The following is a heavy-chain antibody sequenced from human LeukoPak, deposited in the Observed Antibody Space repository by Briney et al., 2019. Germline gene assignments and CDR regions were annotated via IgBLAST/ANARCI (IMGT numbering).Heavy chain of an antibody. CDR1: GFTFTSYS. V-gene: IGHV3-48*02. J-gene: IGHJ3*02. D-gene: IGHD4-17*01. CDR3: ASSTVTTAGYAFDI. CDR2: ISSTSHTI. Sequence: GGSLRLSCAASGFTFTSYSMSWVRQAPGKGLEWLSYISSTSHTIYYADSVKGRFTISRDNAKNSLYLQMNSLRDEDTAVYYCASSTVTTAGYAFDIWGQGTMVTVSS.